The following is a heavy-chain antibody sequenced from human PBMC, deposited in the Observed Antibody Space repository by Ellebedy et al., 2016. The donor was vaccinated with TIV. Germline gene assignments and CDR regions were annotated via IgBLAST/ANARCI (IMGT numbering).Heavy chain of an antibody. CDR2: IGTAGDT. V-gene: IGHV3-13*01. J-gene: IGHJ6*03. CDR3: ARAPEYSSSRYYYYMDV. CDR1: GFTFSSYD. D-gene: IGHD6-6*01. Sequence: GGSLRLXXAASGFTFSSYDMHWVRQATGKGLEWVSAIGTAGDTYYPGSVKGRFTISRENAKNSLYLQMNSLRAGDTAVYYCARAPEYSSSRYYYYMDVWGKGTTVTVSS.